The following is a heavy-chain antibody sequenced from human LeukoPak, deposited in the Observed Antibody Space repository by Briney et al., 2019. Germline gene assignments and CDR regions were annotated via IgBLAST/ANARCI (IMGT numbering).Heavy chain of an antibody. D-gene: IGHD6-19*01. V-gene: IGHV3-23*01. J-gene: IGHJ4*02. CDR3: AKGPWLAYPYYFDY. Sequence: GGSLRLPCGASEFTFSSYAMSWVRQAPGKGLAWVSGISGTGVHTYYADAVKGRFTISRDNSKNTLYLQMNGLRAEDTAVYYCAKGPWLAYPYYFDYWGQGTLVTVSS. CDR2: ISGTGVHT. CDR1: EFTFSSYA.